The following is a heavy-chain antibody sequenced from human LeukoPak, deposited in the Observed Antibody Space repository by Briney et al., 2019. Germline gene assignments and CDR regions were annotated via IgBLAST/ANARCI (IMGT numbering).Heavy chain of an antibody. CDR1: GGTFSSYA. CDR3: ARGEVVVVPAHTNWFDP. V-gene: IGHV1-69*04. J-gene: IGHJ5*02. D-gene: IGHD2-2*01. Sequence: SVKVSCKASGGTFSSYAISWVRQAPGQGLAWMGRIIPILGIANYAQKFQGRVTIAADKSTSTAYMELSSLRSEDTAVYYCARGEVVVVPAHTNWFDPWGQGTLVTVSS. CDR2: IIPILGIA.